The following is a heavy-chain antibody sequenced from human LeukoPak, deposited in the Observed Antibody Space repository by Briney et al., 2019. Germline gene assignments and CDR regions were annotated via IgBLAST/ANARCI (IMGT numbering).Heavy chain of an antibody. Sequence: SVKVSCKASGGTFSSYAISWVRQAPGQGLEWMGRIIPILGIANYAQEFQGRVTITADKSTSTAYMELSSLRSEDTAVYYCARDRRYYDSSGYLDYWGQGTLVTVSS. D-gene: IGHD3-22*01. CDR3: ARDRRYYDSSGYLDY. V-gene: IGHV1-69*04. CDR1: GGTFSSYA. CDR2: IIPILGIA. J-gene: IGHJ4*02.